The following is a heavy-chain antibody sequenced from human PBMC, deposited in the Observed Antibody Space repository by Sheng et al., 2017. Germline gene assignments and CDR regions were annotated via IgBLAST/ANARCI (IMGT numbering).Heavy chain of an antibody. CDR2: ISSSSSTI. Sequence: EVQLVESGGGLVQPGGSLRLSCAASGFTFSSYSMNWVRQAPGKGLEWVSYISSSSSTIYYADSVKGRFTISRDNAKNSLYLQMNSLRAEDTAVYYCAREPYYDFWSGYSPAAEGYYYYYMDVWAKGPRSPSP. CDR1: GFTFSSYS. D-gene: IGHD3-3*01. CDR3: AREPYYDFWSGYSPAAEGYYYYYMDV. J-gene: IGHJ6*03. V-gene: IGHV3-48*01.